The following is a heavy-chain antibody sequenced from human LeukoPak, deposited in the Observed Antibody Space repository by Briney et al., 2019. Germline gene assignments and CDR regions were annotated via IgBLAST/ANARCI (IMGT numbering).Heavy chain of an antibody. D-gene: IGHD6-13*01. V-gene: IGHV4-59*11. CDR1: GGSISSHY. CDR2: IYYSRNT. Sequence: PSETLSLTCTVSGGSISSHYWNWIRQPPGKGLEWIGYIYYSRNTNYNPSLKSRVTISVDTSKNQFSLKLASVTAADTAVYYCARDRGGAAALDWFDPWGQGTLVTVSS. CDR3: ARDRGGAAALDWFDP. J-gene: IGHJ5*02.